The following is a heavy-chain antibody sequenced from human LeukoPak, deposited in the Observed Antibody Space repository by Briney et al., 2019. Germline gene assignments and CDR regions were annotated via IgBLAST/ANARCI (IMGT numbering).Heavy chain of an antibody. D-gene: IGHD3-10*01. J-gene: IGHJ4*02. CDR3: ASAMVRGVIGYY. CDR1: GGSISSYY. Sequence: PSETLSLTCTVSGGSISSYYWSWIRQPPGKGLEWIGEINHSGSTNYNPSLKSRVTISVDTSKNQFSLKLSSVTAADTAVYYCASAMVRGVIGYYWGQGTLVTVSS. CDR2: INHSGST. V-gene: IGHV4-34*01.